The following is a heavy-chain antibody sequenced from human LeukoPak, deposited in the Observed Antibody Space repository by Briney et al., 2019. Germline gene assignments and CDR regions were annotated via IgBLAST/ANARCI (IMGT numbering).Heavy chain of an antibody. J-gene: IGHJ4*02. CDR1: GFTFSSYA. V-gene: IGHV3-23*01. D-gene: IGHD3-10*01. CDR3: AKGTTYYYGSGSLYYFDY. Sequence: GGSRRLSCAASGFTFSSYAMSWVRQAPGQGLEWVSAISGSGGSTYYANSVKGRFTISRDNSKNTLYLQMNSLRAEDTAVYYCAKGTTYYYGSGSLYYFDYWGQGTLVTVSS. CDR2: ISGSGGST.